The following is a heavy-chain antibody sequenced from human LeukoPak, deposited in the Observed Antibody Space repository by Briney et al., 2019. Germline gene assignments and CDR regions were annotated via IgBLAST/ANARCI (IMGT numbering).Heavy chain of an antibody. J-gene: IGHJ4*02. Sequence: SETLSLTCTVSGYSISSGYYWGWIRQPPGKGLEWIGSIYHSGSTYYDPSLKSRVTISVDTSKNQFSLKLSSVTAADTAVYYCAREGGYSGYDYGYWGQGTLVTVSS. D-gene: IGHD5-12*01. CDR1: GYSISSGYY. CDR2: IYHSGST. CDR3: AREGGYSGYDYGY. V-gene: IGHV4-38-2*02.